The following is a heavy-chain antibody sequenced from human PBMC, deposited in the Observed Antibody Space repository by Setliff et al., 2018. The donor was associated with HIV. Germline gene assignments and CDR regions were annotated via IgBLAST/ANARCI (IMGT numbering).Heavy chain of an antibody. V-gene: IGHV4-34*01. CDR2: INHSGST. D-gene: IGHD4-17*01. CDR1: GGSFSGYY. Sequence: SETLSLTCAVYGGSFSGYYWSWIRQSPGKGLEWIGEINHSGSTNYNSSLKSRVTISLDTSKNQFSLRLTSVTAADTAVYYCARGRTPSYGGDYRDTFDIWGPGTKVTVSS. J-gene: IGHJ3*02. CDR3: ARGRTPSYGGDYRDTFDI.